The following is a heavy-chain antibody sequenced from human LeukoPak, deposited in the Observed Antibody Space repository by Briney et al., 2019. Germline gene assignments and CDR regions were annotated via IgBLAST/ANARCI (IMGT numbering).Heavy chain of an antibody. D-gene: IGHD2-2*01. Sequence: GGSLRLSCAASGFTFSSYWMSWVRQAPGKGLEWVANIKQDGSEKYYVDSVKGRFTISRDNAKNSLYLQMNSLRAEDTAVYYCARDSKWGCSSTSCYLDYWGQGTLVTVSS. J-gene: IGHJ4*02. CDR1: GFTFSSYW. CDR2: IKQDGSEK. CDR3: ARDSKWGCSSTSCYLDY. V-gene: IGHV3-7*03.